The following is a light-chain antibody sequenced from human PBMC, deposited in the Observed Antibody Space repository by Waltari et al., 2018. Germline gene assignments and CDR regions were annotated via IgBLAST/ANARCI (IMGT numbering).Light chain of an antibody. CDR2: AAS. J-gene: IGKJ4*01. Sequence: DIQMTHSSSSLSASVRERVIITCRSSQSISTFLNWYQQKPGKAPRLLIHAASRLQSGVPSRFSGSGSGTEFTLTISSLQVEDFATYYCQHSYNIPVTFGGGTRVEIK. CDR3: QHSYNIPVT. CDR1: QSISTF. V-gene: IGKV1-39*01.